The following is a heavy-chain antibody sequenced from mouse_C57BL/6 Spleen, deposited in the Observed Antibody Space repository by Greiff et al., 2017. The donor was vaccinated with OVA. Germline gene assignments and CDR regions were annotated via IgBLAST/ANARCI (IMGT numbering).Heavy chain of an antibody. CDR3: AREVYYSNFGYWYFDV. CDR2: ISTGGSYT. D-gene: IGHD2-5*01. J-gene: IGHJ1*03. CDR1: GFTFSSYG. V-gene: IGHV5-6*01. Sequence: EVKLVESGGDLVKPGGSLKLSCAASGFTFSSYGMSWVRQTPDKRLEWVATISTGGSYTYYPDSVKGRFTISRDNAKNTLYLQMSSLKSEDTAMYYCAREVYYSNFGYWYFDVWGTGTTVTVSS.